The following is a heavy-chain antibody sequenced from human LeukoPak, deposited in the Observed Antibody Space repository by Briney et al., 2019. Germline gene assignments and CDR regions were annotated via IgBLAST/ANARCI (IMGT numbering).Heavy chain of an antibody. CDR1: GFTVSSNY. CDR2: IYSGGST. J-gene: IGHJ1*01. Sequence: GGSLRLSCAASGFTVSSNYMSWVRQAPGKGLEWVSVIYSGGSTYYADSVKGRFTISRDNSKNTLYLQMNSLRAEDTAVYYCARDEAQQLVTEYFQHWGQGTLVTVSS. D-gene: IGHD6-13*01. V-gene: IGHV3-53*05. CDR3: ARDEAQQLVTEYFQH.